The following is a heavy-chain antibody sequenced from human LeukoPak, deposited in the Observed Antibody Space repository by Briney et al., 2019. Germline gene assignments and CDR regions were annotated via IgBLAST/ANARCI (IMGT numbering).Heavy chain of an antibody. J-gene: IGHJ4*02. Sequence: SETLSLTCTVSGGSISIYYWSWIRQPPGKGLEWIGYIYNSGSTNYNPSLKSRVTISVDTSKNQFSLKLSSVTAADTAVYYCARSGGYSYGNFDYWGQGTLVTVSS. CDR3: ARSGGYSYGNFDY. V-gene: IGHV4-59*12. CDR2: IYNSGST. CDR1: GGSISIYY. D-gene: IGHD5-18*01.